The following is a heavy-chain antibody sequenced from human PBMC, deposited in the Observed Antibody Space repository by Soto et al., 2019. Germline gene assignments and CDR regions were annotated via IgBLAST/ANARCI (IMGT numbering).Heavy chain of an antibody. CDR3: ATPLAYSSGWYYFDY. D-gene: IGHD6-19*01. J-gene: IGHJ4*02. CDR1: GYTFTSYD. V-gene: IGHV1-8*01. CDR2: MNPNSGNT. Sequence: ASVKVSCKASGYTFTSYDINWVRQATGQGLEWMGWMNPNSGNTGYAQRFQGRVTMTRNTSISTAYMELSSLRSEDTAVYYCATPLAYSSGWYYFDYWGQGTLVTVSS.